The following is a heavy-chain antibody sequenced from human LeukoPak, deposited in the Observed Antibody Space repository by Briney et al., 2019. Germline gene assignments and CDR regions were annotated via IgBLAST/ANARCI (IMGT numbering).Heavy chain of an antibody. D-gene: IGHD4-17*01. CDR3: ARVVDYGDYVGWFDP. CDR2: IYSGGST. CDR1: GFTVSSNY. V-gene: IGHV3-53*01. J-gene: IGHJ5*02. Sequence: PGGSLRLSCAASGFTVSSNYMSWVRQAPGKGLEWVSVIYSGGSTYYADSVKGRFTISRDNSKNTLYLQMNSLRAEDTAVYYCARVVDYGDYVGWFDPWGQGTLVTVSS.